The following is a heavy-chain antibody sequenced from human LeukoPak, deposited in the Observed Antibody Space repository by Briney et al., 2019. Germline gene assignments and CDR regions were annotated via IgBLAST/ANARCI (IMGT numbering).Heavy chain of an antibody. V-gene: IGHV3-7*03. CDR2: INLDGSEI. CDR1: GFVFGHSW. Sequence: GGSLRLSCEASGFVFGHSWMSWVRQAPGKGLEWVANINLDGSEINYLDSLTGRLTISRDNAKDSLYLQMNGLRAEDTAVYFCVRDRGYSTFDYWGQGALVTVSS. J-gene: IGHJ4*02. CDR3: VRDRGYSTFDY. D-gene: IGHD3-22*01.